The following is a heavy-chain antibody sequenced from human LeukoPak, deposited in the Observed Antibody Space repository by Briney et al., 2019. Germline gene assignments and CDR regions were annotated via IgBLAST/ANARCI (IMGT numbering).Heavy chain of an antibody. CDR1: GFNFTSYG. D-gene: IGHD3-10*01. CDR3: VKEARLLWFGEPGDY. J-gene: IGHJ4*02. V-gene: IGHV3-30*18. Sequence: GGSLRLSCAASGFNFTSYGMHWVRQAPGKGLDWVAVISYDGTTQYYADSVKGRFTISRDNSKNTLFLQMNSLRAEDTALYYYVKEARLLWFGEPGDYWGQGTLVTVYS. CDR2: ISYDGTTQ.